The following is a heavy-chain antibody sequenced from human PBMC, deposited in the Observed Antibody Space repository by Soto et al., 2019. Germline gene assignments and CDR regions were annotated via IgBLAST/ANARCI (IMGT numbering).Heavy chain of an antibody. CDR3: ARGNDFWSGYYPYFDY. CDR1: GYTFTSYG. D-gene: IGHD3-3*01. Sequence: ASVKVSCKASGYTFTSYGISWVRQAPGQGLEWMGWISAYNGNTNYAQKLQGRVTMTTDTSTSTAYMGLRSLRSDDTAVYYCARGNDFWSGYYPYFDYWGQGTLVTVSS. CDR2: ISAYNGNT. V-gene: IGHV1-18*01. J-gene: IGHJ4*02.